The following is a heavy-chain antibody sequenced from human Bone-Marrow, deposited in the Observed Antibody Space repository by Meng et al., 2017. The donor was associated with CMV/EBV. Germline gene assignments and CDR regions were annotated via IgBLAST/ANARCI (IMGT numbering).Heavy chain of an antibody. V-gene: IGHV1-2*02. CDR3: ARGGSLDF. CDR1: GYTFTDYY. CDR2: INPNSGDT. D-gene: IGHD5-12*01. J-gene: IGHJ4*02. Sequence: ASVKVSCKASGYTFTDYYMHWLRQAPGQGLEWMGWINPNSGDTNYAQKFQGRVTMARDTSISTVYMDLSRLRYDDTAVYYCARGGSLDFWGQGTLVTVSS.